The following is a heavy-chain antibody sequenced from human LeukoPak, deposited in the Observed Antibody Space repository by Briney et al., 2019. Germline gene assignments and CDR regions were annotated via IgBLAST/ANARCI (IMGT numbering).Heavy chain of an antibody. D-gene: IGHD6-19*01. J-gene: IGHJ4*02. Sequence: GSSVKVSCKASGGTFSSYAISWVRQAPGQGLEWMGGIIPIFGTANYAQKFQGRVTITADKSTSTAYVELSSLRSEDTAVYYCARGYSSGWYEGHFDYWGQGALVTVSS. CDR3: ARGYSSGWYEGHFDY. V-gene: IGHV1-69*06. CDR2: IIPIFGTA. CDR1: GGTFSSYA.